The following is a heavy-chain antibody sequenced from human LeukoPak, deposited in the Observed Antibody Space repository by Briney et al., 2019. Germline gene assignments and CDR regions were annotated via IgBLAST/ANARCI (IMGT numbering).Heavy chain of an antibody. Sequence: SETLSLTCTVSGGSISSYYWSWIRQPPGKGLEWIGYIYDSGSTNYNPSLKSRVTIPVDTSKNQFSLKLSSVTAAYTAVFYCASLTTADAFDIWGQGTMVTVSS. CDR3: ASLTTADAFDI. J-gene: IGHJ3*02. CDR1: GGSISSYY. D-gene: IGHD3-22*01. CDR2: IYDSGST. V-gene: IGHV4-59*01.